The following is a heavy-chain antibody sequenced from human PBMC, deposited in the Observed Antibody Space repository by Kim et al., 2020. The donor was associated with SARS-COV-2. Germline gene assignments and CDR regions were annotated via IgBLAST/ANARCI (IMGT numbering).Heavy chain of an antibody. CDR3: ARARITMIVVDAFDI. Sequence: PYLKRRVTISVDTSKNQFALKLSSVTAADTAVYYCARARITMIVVDAFDIWGQGTMVTVSS. V-gene: IGHV4-31*02. J-gene: IGHJ3*02. D-gene: IGHD3-22*01.